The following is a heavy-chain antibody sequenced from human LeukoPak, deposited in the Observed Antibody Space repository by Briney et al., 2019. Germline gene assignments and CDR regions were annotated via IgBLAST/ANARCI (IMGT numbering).Heavy chain of an antibody. D-gene: IGHD3-10*01. V-gene: IGHV4-59*01. J-gene: IGHJ5*02. CDR1: GGTLSSYY. CDR2: IYYSGST. Sequence: SETLSLTCTVSGGTLSSYYWSWIRQPPGQGLEWIGYIYYSGSTNYNPSLKSRVTISVDTSKNQFSLRLSSVTAADTAVYYRARDPWDYYGSGSYYIPWGQGTLVTVSS. CDR3: ARDPWDYYGSGSYYIP.